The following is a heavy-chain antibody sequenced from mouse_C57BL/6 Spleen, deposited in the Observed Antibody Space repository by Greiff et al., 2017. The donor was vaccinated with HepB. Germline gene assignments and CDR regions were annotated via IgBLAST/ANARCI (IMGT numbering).Heavy chain of an antibody. CDR3: ARSPITTVVDWYFDV. J-gene: IGHJ1*03. V-gene: IGHV3-8*01. Sequence: VQLQQSGPGLAKPSQPLSLTCSVPGYSITSDYWNWIRKFPGNKLEYMGYISYSGSTYYNPSLKSRISITRDTSKNQYYLQLNSVTTEDTATYYCARSPITTVVDWYFDVWGTGTTVTVSS. CDR1: GYSITSDY. D-gene: IGHD1-1*01. CDR2: ISYSGST.